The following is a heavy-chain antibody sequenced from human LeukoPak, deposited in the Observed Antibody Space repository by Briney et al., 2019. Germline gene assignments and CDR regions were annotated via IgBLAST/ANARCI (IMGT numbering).Heavy chain of an antibody. CDR1: GYSFTSYW. D-gene: IGHD6-19*01. V-gene: IGHV5-10-1*01. J-gene: IGHJ4*02. CDR3: ARHNRKYSSGWYGAGY. Sequence: GESLRISCMGSGYSFTSYWISWVRQMPGKGLEWMGRIDPSDSYTNYSPSFQGHVTISADKSISTAYLQWSSLKASDTAMYYCARHNRKYSSGWYGAGYWGQGTLVTVSS. CDR2: IDPSDSYT.